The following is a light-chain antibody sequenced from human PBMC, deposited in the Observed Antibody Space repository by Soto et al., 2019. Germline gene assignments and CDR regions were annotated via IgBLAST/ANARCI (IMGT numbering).Light chain of an antibody. CDR2: GAF. V-gene: IGKV3-15*01. CDR1: QTVNNN. CDR3: QQYNSWPLT. J-gene: IGKJ4*01. Sequence: EVLMSQSPATLSVSPGEGATLSCRASQTVNNNLAWYQQKPGQAPRLLIHGAFTRATDIPDTFSGSGSATEFTLTISSLQSEDSAIYFCQQYNSWPLTFGGGTKVEIK.